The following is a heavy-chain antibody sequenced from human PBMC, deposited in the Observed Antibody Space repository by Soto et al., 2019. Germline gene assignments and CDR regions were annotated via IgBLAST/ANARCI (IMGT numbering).Heavy chain of an antibody. CDR2: INAANGDT. CDR1: GYIFTIYP. Sequence: QVQLVQSGAELKNPGASVKVSCKASGYIFTIYPIHWVRQAPGQRLEWMGWINAANGDTGYSQNSQGRVTFTRDTSASTVYMEMSSLTSEDTAIYYCARKDYYGSGCYYFDYWGQGTLVTVSS. V-gene: IGHV1-3*01. J-gene: IGHJ4*02. D-gene: IGHD3-10*01. CDR3: ARKDYYGSGCYYFDY.